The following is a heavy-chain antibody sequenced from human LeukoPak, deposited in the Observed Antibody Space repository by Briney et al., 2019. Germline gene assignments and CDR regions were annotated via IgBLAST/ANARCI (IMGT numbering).Heavy chain of an antibody. J-gene: IGHJ4*02. CDR2: IGISDTTT. V-gene: IGHV3-48*04. CDR3: ARDSGVGGTFDY. D-gene: IGHD1-26*01. CDR1: GFTFRTYA. Sequence: GGSLRPSCTASGFTFRTYAMSWVRQAPGKGPQWVSYIGISDTTTYYADSVKGRFTISRDNAKNSLYLQMSSLRVVDTAIYYCARDSGVGGTFDYWGQGSLLTVSS.